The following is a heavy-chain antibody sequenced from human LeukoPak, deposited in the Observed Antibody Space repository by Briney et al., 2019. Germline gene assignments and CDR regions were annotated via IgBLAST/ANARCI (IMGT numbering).Heavy chain of an antibody. CDR3: ARERSGGGDAFDI. CDR2: IIPILGIA. CDR1: GGTFSSYA. V-gene: IGHV1-69*04. Sequence: GASVKVSCKASGGTFSSYAISWVRQAPGQGLEWMGRIIPILGIANYAQKFQGRVTITADKSTSTAYMELSSLRSEDTAVYYCARERSGGGDAFDIWGQGTMVTVSS. D-gene: IGHD3-10*01. J-gene: IGHJ3*02.